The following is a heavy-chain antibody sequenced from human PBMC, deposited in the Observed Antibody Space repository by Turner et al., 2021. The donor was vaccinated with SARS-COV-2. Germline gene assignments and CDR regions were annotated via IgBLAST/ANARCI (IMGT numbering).Heavy chain of an antibody. CDR3: ARGNYDSLS. CDR1: GFTVSSNY. V-gene: IGHV3-53*01. D-gene: IGHD3-22*01. J-gene: IGHJ4*02. Sequence: EVQLEDSGGGLIQPGGSLRLSCAASGFTVSSNYMSGVRQGPGKGLEWVSIIYSGGSTYYADSVKGRFTISRDNSKNTLYLKMNSLRAEDTAVYYCARGNYDSLSWGQGTLVTVSS. CDR2: IYSGGST.